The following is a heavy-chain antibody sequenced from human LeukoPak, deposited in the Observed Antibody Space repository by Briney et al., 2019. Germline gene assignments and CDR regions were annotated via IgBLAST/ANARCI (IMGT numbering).Heavy chain of an antibody. CDR2: ISSKSRTI. Sequence: GGSLRLSCTASGFTFSSYSMNWIRQAPGKGLEWVSYISSKSRTIYYADSVKGRFTISRDNAKNSVYLQMTSLRAEDTALYYCARDPTPTWGQGTLVTVSS. J-gene: IGHJ5*02. CDR1: GFTFSSYS. CDR3: ARDPTPT. V-gene: IGHV3-48*01. D-gene: IGHD4-23*01.